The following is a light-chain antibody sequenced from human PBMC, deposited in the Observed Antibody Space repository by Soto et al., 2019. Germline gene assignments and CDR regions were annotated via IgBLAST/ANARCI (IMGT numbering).Light chain of an antibody. CDR1: QRVNNY. Sequence: EIVLTQSPATLSLSPGERTTLSCRASQRVNNYLAWYQQKPGQAPRLLIYDTSNRATGIPARFSGSGSGTDVTLTISSLEPEDCAIYYCQQRSNWPLITFGQGTRLEIK. V-gene: IGKV3-11*01. CDR2: DTS. CDR3: QQRSNWPLIT. J-gene: IGKJ5*01.